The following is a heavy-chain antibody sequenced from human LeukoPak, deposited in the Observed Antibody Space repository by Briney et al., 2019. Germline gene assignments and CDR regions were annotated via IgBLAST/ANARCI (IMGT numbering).Heavy chain of an antibody. CDR1: GGSISSYY. CDR3: AGAPAMVTGYYYYYMDV. J-gene: IGHJ6*03. Sequence: SETLSLTCTVSGGSISSYYWSWIRQPPGKGLEWIGYIYYSGSTNYNPSLKSRVTISVDTSKNQFSLKLSSVTAADTAVYYCAGAPAMVTGYYYYYMDVWGKGTRSPSP. CDR2: IYYSGST. V-gene: IGHV4-59*01. D-gene: IGHD5-18*01.